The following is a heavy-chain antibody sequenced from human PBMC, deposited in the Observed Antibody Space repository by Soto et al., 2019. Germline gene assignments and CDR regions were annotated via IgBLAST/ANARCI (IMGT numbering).Heavy chain of an antibody. CDR1: GWTFSGYY. CDR2: INHSGST. V-gene: IGHV4-34*01. Sequence: ENLSLTCAVYGWTFSGYYWSGIRQPPGKGLEWIGEINHSGSTNYNPSLKSRVTISVDTSKNQFSLKLSSVTDADTDVYYCARGVSTILWTCEYYYGMD. D-gene: IGHD3-3*01. J-gene: IGHJ6*01. CDR3: ARGVSTILWTCEYYYGMD.